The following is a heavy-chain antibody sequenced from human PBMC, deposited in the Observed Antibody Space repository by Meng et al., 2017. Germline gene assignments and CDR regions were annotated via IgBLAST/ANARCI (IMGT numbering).Heavy chain of an antibody. CDR2: ISYDGSNK. CDR1: GFTFRSYA. J-gene: IGHJ4*02. D-gene: IGHD5-24*01. Sequence: QLVAAVGDVGPPGRSLRLPCAASGFTFRSYAMHWVRQAPGKGLEWVAVISYDGSNKYYADSVKGRFTISRDNSKNTLYLQMNSLRAEDTAVYYCARVGMADPPDWGQGTLVTVSS. CDR3: ARVGMADPPD. V-gene: IGHV3-30*01.